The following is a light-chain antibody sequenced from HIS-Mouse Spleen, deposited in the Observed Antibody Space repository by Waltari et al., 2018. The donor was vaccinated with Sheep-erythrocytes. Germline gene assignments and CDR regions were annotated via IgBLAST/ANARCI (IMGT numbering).Light chain of an antibody. CDR2: SNK. J-gene: IGLJ1*01. CDR1: SSNIGRNT. V-gene: IGLV1-44*01. CDR3: AAWDDSLNSYV. Sequence: QSVLTQPPSASGTPGQSVTISCSGSSSNIGRNTLNWYQQLPGTAPKLRTYSNKRRHSGVPGLFSGSKSVPSAAPVIRGLQSEDEADYDCAAWDDSLNSYVFGTGTKVTVL.